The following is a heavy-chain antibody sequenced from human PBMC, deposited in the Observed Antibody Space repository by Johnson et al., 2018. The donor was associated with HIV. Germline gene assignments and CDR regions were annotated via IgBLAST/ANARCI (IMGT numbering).Heavy chain of an antibody. V-gene: IGHV3-30-3*01. CDR2: ISYDGSNK. CDR1: GFTFSSYA. J-gene: IGHJ3*01. CDR3: AKNQLLRYDAFNF. D-gene: IGHD3-22*01. Sequence: QVQLVESGGGVVQPGRSLRLSCAASGFTFSSYAMHWVRQAPGKGLEWVAVISYDGSNKYYADSVKGRFTISRDNSKNTLYLQMNSLRPEDTAVYYCAKNQLLRYDAFNFWGQGTMVTVSS.